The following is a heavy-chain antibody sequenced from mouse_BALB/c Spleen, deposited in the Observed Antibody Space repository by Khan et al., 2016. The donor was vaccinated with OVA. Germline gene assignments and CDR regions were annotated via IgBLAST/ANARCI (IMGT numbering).Heavy chain of an antibody. CDR1: GYSITSGYA. CDR2: IRYSGVT. D-gene: IGHD1-1*01. CDR3: ARGNYYGYYFDY. V-gene: IGHV3-2*02. Sequence: LQESGPGLVKPSQSLSLTCTVTGYSITSGYAWNWIRQFPGNKLEWMGYIRYSGVTSYTPSLKSRISITLDTSKNQFFLQLNSWTTEDTATYYCARGNYYGYYFDYWGQGTTLTVSS. J-gene: IGHJ2*01.